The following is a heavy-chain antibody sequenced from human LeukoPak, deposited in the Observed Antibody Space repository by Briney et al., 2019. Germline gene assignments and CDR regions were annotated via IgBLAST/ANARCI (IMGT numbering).Heavy chain of an antibody. CDR2: IRDNGSTR. Sequence: GGSLRLSCAASGFSFSRYGLHWVRQAPGKGLEWVAFIRDNGSTRYYADSVKGRFTVSRDNSKNTLYLQMDSLRTEDTAVYYCAKVPHSWGLFDSWGQGTLVTVSS. CDR3: AKVPHSWGLFDS. J-gene: IGHJ4*02. V-gene: IGHV3-30*02. D-gene: IGHD3-16*01. CDR1: GFSFSRYG.